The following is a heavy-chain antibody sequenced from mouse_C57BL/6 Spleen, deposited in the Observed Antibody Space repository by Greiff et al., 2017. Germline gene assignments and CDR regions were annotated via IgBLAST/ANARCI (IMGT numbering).Heavy chain of an antibody. CDR3: ARDGNYVAWFAY. V-gene: IGHV1-82*01. Sequence: VQLQQSGPELVKPGASVKISCKASGYAFSSSWMNWVKQRPGKGLEWIGRIYPGDGDTNYNGKFKGKATLTADKSSSTAYMQLSSLTSEDSAVYICARDGNYVAWFAYWGQGTLVTVSA. J-gene: IGHJ3*01. D-gene: IGHD2-1*01. CDR2: IYPGDGDT. CDR1: GYAFSSSW.